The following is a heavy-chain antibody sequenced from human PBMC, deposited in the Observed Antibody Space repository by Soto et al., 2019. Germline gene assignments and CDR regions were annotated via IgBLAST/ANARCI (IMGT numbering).Heavy chain of an antibody. J-gene: IGHJ4*02. CDR2: IFYTGTT. D-gene: IGHD2-2*01. CDR1: GGSINYNSYY. V-gene: IGHV4-39*02. CDR3: ARLVVVAPVANV. Sequence: QLQLQESGPGLVKPSETLSLTCSVSGGSINYNSYYWGWIRQPPGKGLEWVGGIFYTGTTYYSPSLQDRVTISVDTSKNSFSLNLTSVTAADTAVYFCARLVVVAPVANVWGQGTLVTVSS.